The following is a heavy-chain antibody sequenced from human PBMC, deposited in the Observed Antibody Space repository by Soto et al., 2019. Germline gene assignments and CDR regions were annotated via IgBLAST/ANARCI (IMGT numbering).Heavy chain of an antibody. CDR2: IYYSGTT. Sequence: SETLSLTCTVSGGSISSYYWSWIRQPPGKGLEWIGYIYYSGTTNYNPSLKSRVTISLDTSKNQFSLKLSSVTAADTAVYYCARGSIATAGNWFVPRGQGTLVTVSS. CDR3: ARGSIATAGNWFVP. CDR1: GGSISSYY. J-gene: IGHJ5*02. D-gene: IGHD6-13*01. V-gene: IGHV4-59*01.